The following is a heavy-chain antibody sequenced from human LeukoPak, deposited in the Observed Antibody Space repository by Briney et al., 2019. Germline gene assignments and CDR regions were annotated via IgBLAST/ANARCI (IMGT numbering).Heavy chain of an antibody. Sequence: PGGSLRLSCAPSDYILRSYSTLWLRQAPGKGLEYVSAISSNGGSTYYANSVKARFTISRDNSRNRLCLQMGILRAEDMAVYYCARVYSCIWTVDYWGQGTLVTVSS. D-gene: IGHD6-13*01. CDR1: DYILRSYS. CDR2: ISSNGGST. J-gene: IGHJ4*02. CDR3: ARVYSCIWTVDY. V-gene: IGHV3-64*01.